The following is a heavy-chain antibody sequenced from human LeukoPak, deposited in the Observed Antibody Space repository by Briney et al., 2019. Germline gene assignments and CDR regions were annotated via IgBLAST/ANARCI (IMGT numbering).Heavy chain of an antibody. J-gene: IGHJ6*02. D-gene: IGHD2-21*02. Sequence: PGGSLRLSCAASGFTFSSYAMHWVRQAPGKGLEWVAVISYDGSNKYYADSVKGRFTISRDNSKNTLYLQMNSLRAEDTAVYYCASFSLGLRVTAGQSDVWGQGTTVTVSS. V-gene: IGHV3-30*04. CDR2: ISYDGSNK. CDR1: GFTFSSYA. CDR3: ASFSLGLRVTAGQSDV.